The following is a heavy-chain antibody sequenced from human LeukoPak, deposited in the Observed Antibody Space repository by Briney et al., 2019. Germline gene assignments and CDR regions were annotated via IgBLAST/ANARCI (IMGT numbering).Heavy chain of an antibody. CDR3: ARVGEGCFDH. V-gene: IGHV4-59*01. J-gene: IGHJ4*02. CDR2: IYYSGNT. CDR1: GGSISSYY. Sequence: SETLSLTCTVSGGSISSYYWSWIRQPPGKGLERIGHIYYSGNTNYNPPLKTRITISIDTSKTQFSLRLRSVTAADTAVYYCARVGEGCFDHWGQGTLATVSS.